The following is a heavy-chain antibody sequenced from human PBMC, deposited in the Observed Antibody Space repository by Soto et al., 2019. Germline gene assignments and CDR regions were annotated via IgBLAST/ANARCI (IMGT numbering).Heavy chain of an antibody. CDR3: ACGYSSGSRRGDYYGMDV. J-gene: IGHJ6*02. Sequence: QVQLVQSGAEVRKPGASVKVSCKASGYTFTNYGITWVRQAPGQGLEWMGWISAYNSNTNYAQKPQGRVTMTTDTSTSTAYMERRSLRSDDTAIYYCACGYSSGSRRGDYYGMDVWGQGTTVAVSS. CDR2: ISAYNSNT. CDR1: GYTFTNYG. D-gene: IGHD5-18*01. V-gene: IGHV1-18*01.